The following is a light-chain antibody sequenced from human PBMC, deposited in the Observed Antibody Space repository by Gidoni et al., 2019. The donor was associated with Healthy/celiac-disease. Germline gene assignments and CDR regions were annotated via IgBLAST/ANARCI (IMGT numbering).Light chain of an antibody. CDR2: WGS. CDR1: QSLLHSNGHNY. CDR3: MQSGRTRFT. Sequence: VMTHSPVSLPVTPGEPASIPCRFSQSLLHSNGHNYLVWDQQKPGQSPKLLIYWGSNRATGIPDRFSGSGSGTDFTLKISRVEAEDFGVYYCMQSGRTRFTFGRGTKVDIK. V-gene: IGKV2-28*01. J-gene: IGKJ3*01.